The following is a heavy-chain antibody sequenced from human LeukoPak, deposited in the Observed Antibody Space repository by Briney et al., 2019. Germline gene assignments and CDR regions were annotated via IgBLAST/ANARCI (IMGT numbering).Heavy chain of an antibody. CDR2: IYTTGTT. J-gene: IGHJ4*02. Sequence: PSETLSLTCTVYGGSITNYYWSWIRQPAGKGLEWVGRIYTTGTTTYNPSLKSRVTMSVDTSKNQFSLNLTSVTAADTAVYYCARDRTYGGNSGFDYWGQGTLVTVSS. CDR3: ARDRTYGGNSGFDY. V-gene: IGHV4-4*07. D-gene: IGHD4-23*01. CDR1: GGSITNYY.